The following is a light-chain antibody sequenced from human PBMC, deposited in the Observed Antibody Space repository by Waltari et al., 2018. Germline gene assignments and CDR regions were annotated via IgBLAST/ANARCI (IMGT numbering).Light chain of an antibody. CDR1: QSVITY. Sequence: DIQMTQSPSSLSASVGDRVTITCRASQSVITYLNWYQQDPGKAPKLLIYAASSLQSGVPSRFSGSGSVTDFTLTISNLQPGDFATYYCQQSYNNPRTFGPGTKVNIK. CDR2: AAS. J-gene: IGKJ3*01. CDR3: QQSYNNPRT. V-gene: IGKV1-39*01.